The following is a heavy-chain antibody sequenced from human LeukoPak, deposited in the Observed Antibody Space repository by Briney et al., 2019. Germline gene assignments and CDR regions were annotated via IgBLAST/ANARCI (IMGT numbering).Heavy chain of an antibody. V-gene: IGHV3-7*01. J-gene: IGHJ3*02. D-gene: IGHD6-19*01. CDR3: ARDHSPSMYGSVWYDALDI. Sequence: GGSLRLSCVASGFSFSNYWMTWVRQVPGKGLEWVANINQDGNKKNYVDSVKGRFTVSRDNAKNSLYLQMNNLRAEDTAIYYCARDHSPSMYGSVWYDALDIWGLGTMVTVSS. CDR2: INQDGNKK. CDR1: GFSFSNYW.